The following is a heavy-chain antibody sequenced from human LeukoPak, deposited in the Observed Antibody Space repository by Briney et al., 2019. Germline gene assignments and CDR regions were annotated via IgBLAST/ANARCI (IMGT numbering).Heavy chain of an antibody. V-gene: IGHV6-1*01. D-gene: IGHD3-10*01. CDR3: ARARIKWFGDHKPDPIRNYYYYYMDV. CDR2: TYYRSKWYK. J-gene: IGHJ6*03. CDR1: GDSVSSNSAA. Sequence: SQTLSLTCAISGDSVSSNSAAWNWIRQSPSRGLEWLGRTYYRSKWYKDYAVSVKSRITINPDTSKNQFSLQLNSVTPEDTAVYYCARARIKWFGDHKPDPIRNYYYYYMDVWGKGTTVTVSS.